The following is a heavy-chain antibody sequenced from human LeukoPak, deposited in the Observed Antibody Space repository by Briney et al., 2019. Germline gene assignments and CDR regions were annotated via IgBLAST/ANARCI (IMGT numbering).Heavy chain of an antibody. Sequence: PGGSLRLSCEVSGFIFSHYGMHWVRQAPGKGLEWVALIWYDGRTKFHADSVKGRFTISRDNSPNILYLQMSSLRVEDTAVYYCAREWGRIAVAGGPGYWGQGALVTVSS. CDR1: GFIFSHYG. CDR2: IWYDGRTK. V-gene: IGHV3-33*01. CDR3: AREWGRIAVAGGPGY. J-gene: IGHJ4*02. D-gene: IGHD6-19*01.